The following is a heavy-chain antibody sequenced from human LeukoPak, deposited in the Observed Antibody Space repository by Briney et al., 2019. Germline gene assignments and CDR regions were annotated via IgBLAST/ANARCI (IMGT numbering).Heavy chain of an antibody. CDR2: IYYSGST. CDR3: ARVAAAGHIPFDY. Sequence: PSQTLSLTCTVSGGSISSGGYYWSWIRQHPGKGLEWIGYIYYSGSTYYNPSLKSRVTISVDTSKNQFSLKLSSVTAADTAVYYCARVAAAGHIPFDYWGQGTLVTVSS. CDR1: GGSISSGGYY. J-gene: IGHJ4*02. D-gene: IGHD6-13*01. V-gene: IGHV4-31*03.